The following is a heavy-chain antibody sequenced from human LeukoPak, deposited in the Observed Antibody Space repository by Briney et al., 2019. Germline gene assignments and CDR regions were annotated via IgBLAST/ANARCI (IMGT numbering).Heavy chain of an antibody. D-gene: IGHD2-2*01. CDR1: GASISSGGFS. Sequence: SETLSLTCAVSGASISSGGFSWSWIRQPPGKGLEWIGYIFHSGTTYYNPSLKSRVTISVDRSKNQFSLRLSSVTAADTAVYYCARSGDCSSTSCGEYGMDVWGQGTTVTVSS. V-gene: IGHV4-30-2*01. J-gene: IGHJ6*02. CDR2: IFHSGTT. CDR3: ARSGDCSSTSCGEYGMDV.